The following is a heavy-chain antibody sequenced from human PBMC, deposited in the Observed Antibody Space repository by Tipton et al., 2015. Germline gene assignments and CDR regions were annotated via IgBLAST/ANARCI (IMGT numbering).Heavy chain of an antibody. CDR1: GGSISSSSYY. V-gene: IGHV4-39*01. D-gene: IGHD3-9*01. CDR3: ARQVGGPLRYADY. Sequence: TLSLTCTVSGGSISSSSYYWGWIRQPPGKGLEWIGSIYFSGSTYYSPSLTSRVTISMDASKNQLSLKLSSVTATDTAVYYCARQVGGPLRYADYWGQGTLVTVSS. CDR2: IYFSGST. J-gene: IGHJ4*02.